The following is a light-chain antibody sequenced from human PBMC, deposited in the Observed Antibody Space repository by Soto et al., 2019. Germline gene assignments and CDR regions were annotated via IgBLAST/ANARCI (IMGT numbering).Light chain of an antibody. Sequence: DIQMTQSPSSVSASVGDRVTITCRASQGVSTWLAWYQQKPGKAPKFLIYAASSLQNGVPSRFSGSGSATHFTLAIGSLQPEDAAIYYCQPANSFPLSFGGGTKVEIK. CDR2: AAS. CDR1: QGVSTW. CDR3: QPANSFPLS. V-gene: IGKV1-12*01. J-gene: IGKJ4*01.